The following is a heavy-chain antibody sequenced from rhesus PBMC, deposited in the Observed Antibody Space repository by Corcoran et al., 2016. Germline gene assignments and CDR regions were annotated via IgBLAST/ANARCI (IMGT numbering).Heavy chain of an antibody. D-gene: IGHD3-16*01. Sequence: QLQLQESGPGLVKPSETLSLTCAVSGGSISSNYWSWIRQPPGKGLEWIGRISGSGGSTDYNPSLKGRVTILTDTSKNQFSLKLGSVTAADTAVYYCAREPGIYSGSYSDFDYWGQGVLVTVSS. J-gene: IGHJ4*01. CDR2: ISGSGGST. CDR1: GGSISSNY. V-gene: IGHV4-173*01. CDR3: AREPGIYSGSYSDFDY.